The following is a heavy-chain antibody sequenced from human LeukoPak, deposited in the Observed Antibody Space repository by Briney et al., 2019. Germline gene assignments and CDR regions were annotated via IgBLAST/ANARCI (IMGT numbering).Heavy chain of an antibody. Sequence: GGSLRLSCAVSGFTLSDYYMDWVRQAPGKGLEWVGRMRNKANGYTTEYAASVKGRFTISRDNSKNTLYLQMNSLRAEDTAVYYCARGTTSHLFTILGEWFDPWGQGTLVTVSS. V-gene: IGHV3-72*01. CDR1: GFTLSDYY. CDR2: MRNKANGYTT. D-gene: IGHD3-16*01. J-gene: IGHJ5*02. CDR3: ARGTTSHLFTILGEWFDP.